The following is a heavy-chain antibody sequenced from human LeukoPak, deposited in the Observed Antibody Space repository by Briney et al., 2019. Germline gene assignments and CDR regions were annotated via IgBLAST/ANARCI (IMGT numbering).Heavy chain of an antibody. V-gene: IGHV3-74*01. D-gene: IGHD3-10*01. CDR2: IKSDGSST. Sequence: GGSLRLSCAASGFTFCSYWLHWVRQAPGKGLVWVSRIKSDGSSTNFADSVKGRFTISRDNAKNTLYLQMNSLRDEDTAVYYCAREFRVRPDIWGQGTMVTVSS. J-gene: IGHJ3*02. CDR3: AREFRVRPDI. CDR1: GFTFCSYW.